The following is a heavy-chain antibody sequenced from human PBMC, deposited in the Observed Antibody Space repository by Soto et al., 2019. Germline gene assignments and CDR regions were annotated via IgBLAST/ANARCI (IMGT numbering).Heavy chain of an antibody. J-gene: IGHJ6*02. CDR1: GFSLSTSGMC. Sequence: SGPTLVNPTHTLTLTCTFSGFSLSTSGMCVSWIRQPPGKALDWLALIDWDDDKYYSTSLKTRLTISKDASKNQVVLTMTNMDHVEKAACPCGGEPPMLYCSSTSCHLHCISGMDVWGEGTTVTF. V-gene: IGHV2-70*01. D-gene: IGHD2-2*01. CDR2: IDWDDDK. CDR3: GGEPPMLYCSSTSCHLHCISGMDV.